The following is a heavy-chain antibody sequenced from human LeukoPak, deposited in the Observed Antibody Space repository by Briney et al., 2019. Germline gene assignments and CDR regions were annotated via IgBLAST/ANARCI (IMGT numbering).Heavy chain of an antibody. CDR3: ARGYSGYFYY. J-gene: IGHJ4*02. Sequence: GGSLRLSCAAPGFTFSSYWMQWVPQTTGRGVVWVSRIDGDGSSTNYADSVKGRFTISRDNAKNTLYLQMNSLRADDTAVYYCARGYSGYFYYWGQGTLVTVSS. D-gene: IGHD5-12*01. CDR1: GFTFSSYW. CDR2: IDGDGSST. V-gene: IGHV3-74*01.